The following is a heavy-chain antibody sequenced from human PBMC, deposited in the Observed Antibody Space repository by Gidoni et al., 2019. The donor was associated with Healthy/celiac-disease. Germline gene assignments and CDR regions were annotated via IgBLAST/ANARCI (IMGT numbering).Heavy chain of an antibody. CDR2: IYYSGST. Sequence: QVQLQASGPGLVTPSQTLSLTCTVSGGSIRSGGYYWSWIRQHPGKGLEWIGYIYYSGSTYYNPSLKSRVTISVDTSKNQFSLKLSSVTAADTAVYYCARDQEQQLVPFDVWGQGTMVTVSS. CDR3: ARDQEQQLVPFDV. V-gene: IGHV4-31*03. J-gene: IGHJ3*01. D-gene: IGHD6-13*01. CDR1: GGSIRSGGYY.